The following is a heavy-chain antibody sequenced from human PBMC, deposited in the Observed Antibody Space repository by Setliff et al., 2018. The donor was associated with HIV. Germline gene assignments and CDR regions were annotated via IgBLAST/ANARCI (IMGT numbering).Heavy chain of an antibody. D-gene: IGHD3-9*01. CDR2: IYTSGRT. J-gene: IGHJ3*02. CDR1: GDSVNSGTYY. Sequence: LSLTCTVSGDSVNSGTYYWSWIRQPAGKGLEWIGHIYTSGRTNYNPSLKSRVTISVDTSKNHFSLKLSSVTAADTAVYYCARRERYYDILTGRALDGFDIWGQGTMVTV. V-gene: IGHV4-61*09. CDR3: ARRERYYDILTGRALDGFDI.